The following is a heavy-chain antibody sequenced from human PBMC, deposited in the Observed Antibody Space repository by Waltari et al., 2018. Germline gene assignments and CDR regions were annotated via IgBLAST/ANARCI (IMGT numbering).Heavy chain of an antibody. Sequence: QLQLQESGPGLVKPSETLSLTCTVSGGSISSSSYYWGWIRQPPGKGLEWIGSIYYSGSTYYNPSLKSRVTISVDTSKNQFSLKLSSVTAADTAVYYCATGGVTILGPPDWFDPWGQGTLVTVSS. D-gene: IGHD3-3*01. V-gene: IGHV4-39*07. J-gene: IGHJ5*02. CDR3: ATGGVTILGPPDWFDP. CDR1: GGSISSSSYY. CDR2: IYYSGST.